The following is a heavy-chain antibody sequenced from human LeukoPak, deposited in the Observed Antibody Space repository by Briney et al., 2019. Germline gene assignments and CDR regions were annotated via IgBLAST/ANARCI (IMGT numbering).Heavy chain of an antibody. CDR1: GYTFASYG. J-gene: IGHJ6*03. Sequence: ASVKVSCKASGYTFASYGISWVRQAPGQGLEWMGWISAYNGNTNYAQKLQGRVTMTTDTSTSTAYMELRSLRSDDTAVYYCASRHIVAPPDYYYYMDVWGKGTTVTVSS. V-gene: IGHV1-18*01. CDR2: ISAYNGNT. D-gene: IGHD2-2*01. CDR3: ASRHIVAPPDYYYYMDV.